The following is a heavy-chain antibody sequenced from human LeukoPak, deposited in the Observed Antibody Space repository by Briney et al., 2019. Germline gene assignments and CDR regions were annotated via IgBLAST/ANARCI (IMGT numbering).Heavy chain of an antibody. Sequence: HPGGSLRLSCAASGFTFSSYEMNWVRQAPGKGREWGSYISSGSIIYYADSVKGRFTISRDNAKNSLYLQMNSLRAEDTAVYYCAREVLGYCSGGSCYAWDYWGQGTLVTVSS. V-gene: IGHV3-48*03. CDR3: AREVLGYCSGGSCYAWDY. D-gene: IGHD2-15*01. CDR1: GFTFSSYE. CDR2: ISSGSII. J-gene: IGHJ4*02.